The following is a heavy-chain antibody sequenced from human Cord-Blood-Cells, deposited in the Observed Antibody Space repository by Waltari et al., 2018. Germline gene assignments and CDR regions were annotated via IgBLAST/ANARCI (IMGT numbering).Heavy chain of an antibody. J-gene: IGHJ4*02. CDR1: GGSISSSSYY. CDR2: IYYSGST. V-gene: IGHV4-39*01. CDR3: ARGAVAGTVFDY. Sequence: QLQLQESGPGLVKPSETLSLTCTVSGGSISSSSYYWGWIRQPPGKELEWIGIIYYSGSTYYSPSLKSPVTISVDTSKNQFSLKLSSVTPADTAVYYCARGAVAGTVFDYWGQGTLVTVSS. D-gene: IGHD6-19*01.